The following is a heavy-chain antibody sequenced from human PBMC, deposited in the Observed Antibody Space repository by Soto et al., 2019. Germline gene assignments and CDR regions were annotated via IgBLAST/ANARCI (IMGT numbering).Heavy chain of an antibody. CDR2: ISYDGSNK. D-gene: IGHD6-13*01. J-gene: IGHJ6*02. CDR1: GFTFSSYA. Sequence: GGSLRLSCAASGFTFSSYAMHWVRQAPGKGLEWVAVISYDGSNKYYADSVKGRFTISRDNSKNTLYLQMNSLRAEDTAVYYCARDDGAAAGTFYLADYYYGMDVWGQGTTVTVSS. CDR3: ARDDGAAAGTFYLADYYYGMDV. V-gene: IGHV3-30-3*01.